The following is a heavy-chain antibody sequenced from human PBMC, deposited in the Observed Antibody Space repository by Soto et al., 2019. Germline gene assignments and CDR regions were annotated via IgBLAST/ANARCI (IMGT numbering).Heavy chain of an antibody. CDR1: GGSISSGGTGSY. CDR2: IYYTGNT. D-gene: IGHD1-1*01. Sequence: QVQLQESGPGLVKPSQTLSLTCTVSGGSISSGGTGSYWTWIRQLPGKGLEWIGYIYYTGNTYYTPSLKSRPTISIDTSENQFSLKRTSVTAADTAVYFCASGHDAYKVRYWGQGTLVTVSS. CDR3: ASGHDAYKVRY. V-gene: IGHV4-31*03. J-gene: IGHJ4*02.